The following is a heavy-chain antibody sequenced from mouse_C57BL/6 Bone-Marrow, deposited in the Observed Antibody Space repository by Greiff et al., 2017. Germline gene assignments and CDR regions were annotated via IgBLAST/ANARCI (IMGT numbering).Heavy chain of an antibody. CDR3: AREDSSGYLFAY. CDR2: IHPNSGST. D-gene: IGHD3-2*02. V-gene: IGHV1-64*01. CDR1: GYTFTSYW. Sequence: QVQLQQPGAELVKPGASVKLSCKASGYTFTSYWMHWVKQRPGQGLEWIGMIHPNSGSTNYNEKFKSQATLTVDQSSSNSYMQLSSLTSEDSAVYYCAREDSSGYLFAYWGQGTLVTVSA. J-gene: IGHJ3*01.